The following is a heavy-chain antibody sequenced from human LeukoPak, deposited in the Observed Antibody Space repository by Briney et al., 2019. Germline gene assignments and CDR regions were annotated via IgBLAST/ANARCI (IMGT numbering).Heavy chain of an antibody. CDR3: ARDLGNDP. V-gene: IGHV3-66*01. Sequence: ETLSLTCAVYGGSFSGYYWSWIRQPPGKGLEWVSVIYSGGSTYYADSVKGRFTISRDNSKNTLYLQMNSLRAEDTAVYYCARDLGNDPWGQGTLVTVSS. D-gene: IGHD2/OR15-2a*01. CDR2: IYSGGST. CDR1: GGSFSGYY. J-gene: IGHJ5*02.